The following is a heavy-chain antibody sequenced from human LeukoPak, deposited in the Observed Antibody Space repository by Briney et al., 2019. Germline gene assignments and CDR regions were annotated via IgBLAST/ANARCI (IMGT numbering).Heavy chain of an antibody. CDR3: TIQRSGSSCRLPDV. Sequence: PGGSLRLSCAASGFTFSSYAMSWVRQAPGKGLEWVSTISESGANTHYAASVEGRFTISRDDSKNTLYVQMNSLRVEDTAIYYCTIQRSGSSCRLPDVWGQGTTVTVSS. V-gene: IGHV3-23*01. J-gene: IGHJ6*02. CDR2: ISESGANT. D-gene: IGHD2-15*01. CDR1: GFTFSSYA.